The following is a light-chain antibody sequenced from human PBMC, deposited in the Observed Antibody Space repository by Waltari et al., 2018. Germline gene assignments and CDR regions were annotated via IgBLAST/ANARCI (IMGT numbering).Light chain of an antibody. Sequence: CRASQSISNCFAGYQQKPGKAPKLLIYKASTLESGVPSRFSGSGSGTEFTLTISILQPYDFATYYCQQYNSYSLLTFGGGTKVEIK. CDR1: QSISNC. V-gene: IGKV1-5*03. CDR3: QQYNSYSLLT. J-gene: IGKJ4*01. CDR2: KAS.